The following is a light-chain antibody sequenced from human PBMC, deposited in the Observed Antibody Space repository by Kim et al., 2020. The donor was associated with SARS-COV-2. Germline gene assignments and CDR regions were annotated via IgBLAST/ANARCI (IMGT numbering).Light chain of an antibody. CDR3: CSYAGTYSLV. J-gene: IGLJ3*02. Sequence: GQSFSIYCTGTSSDVGGYNLVSWYQHHPGKAHKLIIYDVTKRPSGVPDRFSGSKSGNTASLTISGLQADDEADYYCCSYAGTYSLVFGGGTQLTVL. CDR1: SSDVGGYNL. CDR2: DVT. V-gene: IGLV2-11*01.